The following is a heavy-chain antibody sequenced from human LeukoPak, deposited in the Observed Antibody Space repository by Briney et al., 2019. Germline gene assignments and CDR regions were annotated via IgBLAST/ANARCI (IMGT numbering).Heavy chain of an antibody. D-gene: IGHD2-15*01. CDR3: AGLPYCSGGSCYSVYFDY. Sequence: SETLSLTCAVYGGSFSGYYWSWIRQPPGKGLEWIGEINQSGSTNYNPSLKSRVTISVDTSKNQFSLKLSSVTAADTAVYYCAGLPYCSGGSCYSVYFDYWGQGTLVTVSS. V-gene: IGHV4-34*01. J-gene: IGHJ4*02. CDR2: INQSGST. CDR1: GGSFSGYY.